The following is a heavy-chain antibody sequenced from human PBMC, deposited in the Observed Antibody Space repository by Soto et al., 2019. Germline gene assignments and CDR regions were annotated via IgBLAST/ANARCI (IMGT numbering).Heavy chain of an antibody. CDR2: IIPIFGTA. D-gene: IGHD1-20*01. CDR3: ARDITGTTSYYYGMDV. V-gene: IGHV1-69*13. J-gene: IGHJ6*02. Sequence: SVKVSCKASRGTFSSYAISWVRQAPGQGLEWMGGIIPIFGTANCAQKFQGRVTITADESTSTAYMELSSLRSEDTAVYYCARDITGTTSYYYGMDVWGQGTTVTVSS. CDR1: RGTFSSYA.